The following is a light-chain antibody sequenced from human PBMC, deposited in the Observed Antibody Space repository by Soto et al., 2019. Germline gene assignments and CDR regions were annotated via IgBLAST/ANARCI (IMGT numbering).Light chain of an antibody. J-gene: IGKJ5*01. CDR2: GAS. V-gene: IGKV3-15*01. CDR1: QSVSSN. Sequence: EIVMTQSPATLSVSPGERATLSCRASQSVSSNLAWYQQKPGQAPRLLIYGASTRATGIPARFSGSGSGTEFTLTISSLQSEDFAVYYCQQYNNWPSTFAQGTRLEIK. CDR3: QQYNNWPST.